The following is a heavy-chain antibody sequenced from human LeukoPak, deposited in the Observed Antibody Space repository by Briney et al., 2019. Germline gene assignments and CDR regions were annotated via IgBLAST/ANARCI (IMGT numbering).Heavy chain of an antibody. Sequence: SETLSLTCAVYGGSFGGYYWSWIRQPPGKGLEWIGEINHSGSTNYNPSLKSRVTISVDTSKNQFSLKLSSVTAADTAVYYCARGRWSGAYYYYMDVWGKGTTVTVSS. V-gene: IGHV4-34*01. CDR1: GGSFGGYY. J-gene: IGHJ6*03. CDR2: INHSGST. D-gene: IGHD3-3*01. CDR3: ARGRWSGAYYYYMDV.